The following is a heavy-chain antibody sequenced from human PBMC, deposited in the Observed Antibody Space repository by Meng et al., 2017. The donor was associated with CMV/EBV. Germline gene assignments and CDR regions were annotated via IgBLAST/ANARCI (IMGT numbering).Heavy chain of an antibody. J-gene: IGHJ5*02. CDR2: ISGSGGST. CDR3: AKDRAGTPSWFDP. V-gene: IGHV3-23*01. CDR1: GLTFSSYA. Sequence: CATSGLTFSSYAMSWVRQAPGKVLEWVSAISGSGGSTYYADSVKRRFTISRDNSKNTLYLQLNSLRAEDTAVYYCAKDRAGTPSWFDPWGQGTLVTVSS. D-gene: IGHD1-1*01.